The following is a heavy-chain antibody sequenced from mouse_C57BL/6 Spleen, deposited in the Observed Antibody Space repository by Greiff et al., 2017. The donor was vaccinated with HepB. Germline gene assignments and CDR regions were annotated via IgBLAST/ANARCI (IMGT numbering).Heavy chain of an antibody. CDR3: ASERKIYYYGSSYEFAY. Sequence: EVQRVESGPGLVKPSQSLSLTCSVTGYSITSGYYWNWIRQFPGNKLEWMGYISYDGSNNYNPSLKNRISITRDTSKNQFFLKLNSVTTEDTATYYCASERKIYYYGSSYEFAYWGQGTLVTVSA. CDR1: GYSITSGYY. CDR2: ISYDGSN. D-gene: IGHD1-1*01. J-gene: IGHJ3*01. V-gene: IGHV3-6*01.